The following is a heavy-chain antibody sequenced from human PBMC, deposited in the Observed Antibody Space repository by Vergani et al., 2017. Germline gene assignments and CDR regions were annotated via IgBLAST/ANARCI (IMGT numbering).Heavy chain of an antibody. V-gene: IGHV3-21*01. CDR1: GFTFSSYS. CDR3: AGGFRSSGWYSGSWFDP. D-gene: IGHD6-19*01. Sequence: VQLVESGGGLVKPGGSLRLSCAASGFTFSSYSMNWVRQAPGKGLEWVSSISSSSSYIYYADSVKGRFTISRDNAKNSLYLQMNSLRAEDTAVYYCAGGFRSSGWYSGSWFDPWGQGTLVTVSS. CDR2: ISSSSSYI. J-gene: IGHJ5*02.